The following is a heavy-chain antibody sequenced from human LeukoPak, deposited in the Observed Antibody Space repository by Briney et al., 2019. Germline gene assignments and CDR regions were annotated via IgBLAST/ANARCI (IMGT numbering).Heavy chain of an antibody. J-gene: IGHJ5*02. CDR3: ARLGYCSTTSCYNWFDP. CDR1: GYPISSGYY. V-gene: IGHV4-38-2*01. CDR2: IYHSGST. Sequence: SETLSLTCAVSGYPISSGYYWGWIRQPPGKGLEWIGSIYHSGSTYYNPSLKSRVTISVDTSKNQFSLKLSSVTAADTAVYYCARLGYCSTTSCYNWFDPWGQGTLVTVSS. D-gene: IGHD2-2*03.